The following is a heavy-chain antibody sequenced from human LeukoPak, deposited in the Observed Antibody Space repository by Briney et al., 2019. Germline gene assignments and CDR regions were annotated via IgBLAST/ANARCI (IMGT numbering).Heavy chain of an antibody. CDR2: IYYSGST. J-gene: IGHJ4*02. V-gene: IGHV4-39*01. CDR1: GGSISSSSYY. D-gene: IGHD2-21*01. CDR3: ASRPYCGGDCYPGYFDY. Sequence: SETLSLTCTVSGGSISSSSYYWGWIRQPPGKGLEWIGSIYYSGSTYYNPSLKSRVTISVDTSKNQFSLKLSSVTAADTAVYYCASRPYCGGDCYPGYFDYWGQGTLVTVSS.